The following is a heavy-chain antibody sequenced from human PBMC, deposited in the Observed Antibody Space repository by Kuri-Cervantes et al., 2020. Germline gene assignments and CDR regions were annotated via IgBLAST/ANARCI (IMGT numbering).Heavy chain of an antibody. J-gene: IGHJ4*02. V-gene: IGHV3-23*01. D-gene: IGHD1-26*01. CDR3: ARTKWELLNYFDY. CDR2: ISDSGGNT. Sequence: GGSLRLSCAAAGFTFSTYAMSWVRQAPGRGLEWVSSISDSGGNTYYADSVKGRFTISRDNAKNSLYLQMNSLRAEDTAVYYCARTKWELLNYFDYWGQGTLVTVSS. CDR1: GFTFSTYA.